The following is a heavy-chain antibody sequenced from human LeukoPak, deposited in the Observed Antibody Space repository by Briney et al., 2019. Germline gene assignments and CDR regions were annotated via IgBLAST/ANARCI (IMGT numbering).Heavy chain of an antibody. V-gene: IGHV3-7*01. CDR3: ARGFGLRGPRFDY. CDR1: GFTFGDYA. D-gene: IGHD3-10*01. J-gene: IGHJ4*02. Sequence: PGGSLRLSCTASGFTFGDYAMSWVRQAPGKGLEWVANIKQDGSEKYYVDSVKGRFTISRDNAKNSLYLQMNSLRAEDTAVYYCARGFGLRGPRFDYWGQGTLVTVSS. CDR2: IKQDGSEK.